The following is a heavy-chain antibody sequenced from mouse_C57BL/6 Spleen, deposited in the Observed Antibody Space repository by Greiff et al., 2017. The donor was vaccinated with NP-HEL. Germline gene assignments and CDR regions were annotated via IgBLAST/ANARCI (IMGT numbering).Heavy chain of an antibody. D-gene: IGHD2-13*01. CDR1: GYTFTSYW. CDR3: ARMDCDDYAMDY. Sequence: QVQLQQPGTELVKPGASVKLSCKASGYTFTSYWMHWVKQRPGQGLEWIGYINPNSGYTKYNQKCKDKATLTADKSSSTAYMQLSSLTYEDSAVYYCARMDCDDYAMDYWGQGTSVTVSS. CDR2: INPNSGYT. V-gene: IGHV1-7*01. J-gene: IGHJ4*01.